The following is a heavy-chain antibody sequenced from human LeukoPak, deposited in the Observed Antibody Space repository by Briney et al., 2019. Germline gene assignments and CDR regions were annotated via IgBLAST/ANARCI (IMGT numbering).Heavy chain of an antibody. Sequence: PGGSLRLSCAASGFTVSSNYMSWVRQAPGKGLEWVSVIYSGGSTYYADSVKGRFTISRDNSKNTLYLQMNSLRSDDTAVYYCARDASITMIHVETFDYWGQGTLVTVSS. J-gene: IGHJ4*02. CDR1: GFTVSSNY. CDR3: ARDASITMIHVETFDY. D-gene: IGHD3-22*01. V-gene: IGHV3-53*05. CDR2: IYSGGST.